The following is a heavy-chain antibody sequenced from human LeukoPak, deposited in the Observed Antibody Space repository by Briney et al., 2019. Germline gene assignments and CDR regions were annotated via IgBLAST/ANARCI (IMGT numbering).Heavy chain of an antibody. CDR1: GFTVGTNS. J-gene: IGHJ1*01. D-gene: IGHD2-21*01. CDR2: IYSGSST. CDR3: ASAREYCGSAECYEYFQH. V-gene: IGHV3-53*01. Sequence: GGSLRLSCAASGFTVGTNSMSWARQSPGKGLEWVSVIYSGSSTYYADSVNGRFTIARDNSRNTLFLQMNSLRAEDTALYYCASAREYCGSAECYEYFQHWGQGTLVTVSS.